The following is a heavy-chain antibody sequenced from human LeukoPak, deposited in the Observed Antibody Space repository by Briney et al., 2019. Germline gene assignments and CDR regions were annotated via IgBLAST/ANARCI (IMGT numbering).Heavy chain of an antibody. Sequence: PGGSLRLSCVVSGFTFSGSAVHWVRQASGKGLEWVGRIRSKANNYATAYAASVKGRFTISRDDSKNTAYLQMNSLKTEDTAVYYCATDPYNHHNTGEEFDYWGQGTLVTVSS. D-gene: IGHD2-8*02. CDR1: GFTFSGSA. J-gene: IGHJ4*02. V-gene: IGHV3-73*01. CDR2: IRSKANNYAT. CDR3: ATDPYNHHNTGEEFDY.